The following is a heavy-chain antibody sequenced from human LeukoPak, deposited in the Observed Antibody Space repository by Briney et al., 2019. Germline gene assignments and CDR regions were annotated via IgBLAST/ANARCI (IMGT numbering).Heavy chain of an antibody. CDR3: ARSGMYYYDSSGYPNDAFDI. CDR2: INPNSGGT. CDR1: GYTFTGYY. D-gene: IGHD3-22*01. Sequence: GASVKVPCKASGYTFTGYYMHWVRQAPGQGLEWMGWINPNSGGTNYAQKFQGWVTMTRDTSISTAYMELSRLRSDDTAVYYCARSGMYYYDSSGYPNDAFDIWGQGTMVTVSS. V-gene: IGHV1-2*04. J-gene: IGHJ3*02.